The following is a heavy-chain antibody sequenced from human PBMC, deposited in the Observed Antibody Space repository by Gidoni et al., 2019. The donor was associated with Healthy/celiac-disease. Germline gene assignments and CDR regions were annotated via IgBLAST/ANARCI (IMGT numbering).Heavy chain of an antibody. D-gene: IGHD6-19*01. CDR1: GGSFSGYY. CDR2: INHSGST. J-gene: IGHJ5*02. Sequence: QVQLQQWGAGLLKPSETLSLTCAVYGGSFSGYYWSWIRQPPGKGLEWIGEINHSGSTNYNPSLKSRVTISVDTSKNQFSLKLSSVTAADTAVYYCARGRGAWLATRFDPWGQGTLVTVSS. V-gene: IGHV4-34*01. CDR3: ARGRGAWLATRFDP.